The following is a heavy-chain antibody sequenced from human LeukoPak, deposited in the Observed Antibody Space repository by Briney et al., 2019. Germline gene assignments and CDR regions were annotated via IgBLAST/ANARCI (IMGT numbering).Heavy chain of an antibody. Sequence: GGSLRLSCAASGFTYSSYSMNWVRQAPGKGLEWVSSISSSSSYIYYADSVKGRFTISRDNAKNSLYLQMNSLRAEDTAVYYCAREMAANIDYWGQGTLVTVFS. CDR1: GFTYSSYS. D-gene: IGHD5-24*01. V-gene: IGHV3-21*01. J-gene: IGHJ4*02. CDR2: ISSSSSYI. CDR3: AREMAANIDY.